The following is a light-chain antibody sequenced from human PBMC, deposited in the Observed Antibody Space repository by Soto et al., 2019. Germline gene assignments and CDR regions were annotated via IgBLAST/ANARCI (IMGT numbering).Light chain of an antibody. V-gene: IGKV3-15*01. J-gene: IGKJ4*01. CDR2: GAS. CDR3: QQDNNWPPLT. Sequence: EIVMTQSPATLSVSPGERATLSCRASQSVSVNLAWYQQRPGQPPRLLIYGASTRATGIPARFSGSGSGTEFTLTINSLQSEDFAVYYCQQDNNWPPLTFGGGTKVGIK. CDR1: QSVSVN.